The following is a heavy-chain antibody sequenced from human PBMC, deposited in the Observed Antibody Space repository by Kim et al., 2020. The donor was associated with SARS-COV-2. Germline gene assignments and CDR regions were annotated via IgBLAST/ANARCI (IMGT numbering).Heavy chain of an antibody. D-gene: IGHD4-17*01. CDR3: AREIGAYGGLDAFDI. J-gene: IGHJ3*02. CDR1: GFTVSSNY. CDR2: IYSGGST. V-gene: IGHV3-66*02. Sequence: GGSLRLSCAASGFTVSSNYMSWVRQAPGKGLEWVSVIYSGGSTYYADSVKGRFTISRDNSKNTLYRQMNSLRAEDTAVYYCAREIGAYGGLDAFDIWGQGTMVTVSS.